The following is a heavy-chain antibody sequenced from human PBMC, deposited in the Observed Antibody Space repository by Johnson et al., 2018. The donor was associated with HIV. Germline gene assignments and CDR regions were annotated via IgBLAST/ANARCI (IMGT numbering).Heavy chain of an antibody. CDR3: AKEYCSGGSCYLGPSGDAFDI. CDR2: IRYDGSNK. CDR1: GFTFSSYG. V-gene: IGHV3-30*02. Sequence: QVQLVESGGGVVQPGGSLRLSCAASGFTFSSYGMHWVRQAPGKGLEWVAFIRYDGSNKYYADSVKGRFTISRDNSKNTLYLQMNSLRAEDTAVYYCAKEYCSGGSCYLGPSGDAFDIWGQGTMVTVSS. J-gene: IGHJ3*02. D-gene: IGHD2-15*01.